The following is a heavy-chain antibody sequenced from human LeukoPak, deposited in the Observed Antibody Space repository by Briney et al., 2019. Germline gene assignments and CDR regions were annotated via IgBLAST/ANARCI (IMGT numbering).Heavy chain of an antibody. CDR2: IYYSGST. J-gene: IGHJ6*02. Sequence: SETLSLTCTVSGGSISSGDYYWSWIRQPPGKGLEWIGYIYYSGSTYYNPSLKSRVTISVDTSKNQFSLKLSSVTAADTAVYYCAREAFYDFWSGYLGYYYYGMDVRGQGTTVTVSS. V-gene: IGHV4-30-4*01. CDR3: AREAFYDFWSGYLGYYYYGMDV. D-gene: IGHD3-3*01. CDR1: GGSISSGDYY.